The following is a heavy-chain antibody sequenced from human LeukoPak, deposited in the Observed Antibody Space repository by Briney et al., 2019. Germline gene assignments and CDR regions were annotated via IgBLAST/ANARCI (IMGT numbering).Heavy chain of an antibody. J-gene: IGHJ4*02. CDR2: ISSSSSYI. CDR3: ARGFGPWLFDY. V-gene: IGHV3-21*01. Sequence: GGSLRLSCAASGFTFSSYSMNWVRQAPGKGLEWVSSISSSSSYIYYADSVKGRFTISRDNAKNSLYLQMNSLRAEDTAVYYCARGFGPWLFDYWGQGTLVTVSS. D-gene: IGHD3-22*01. CDR1: GFTFSSYS.